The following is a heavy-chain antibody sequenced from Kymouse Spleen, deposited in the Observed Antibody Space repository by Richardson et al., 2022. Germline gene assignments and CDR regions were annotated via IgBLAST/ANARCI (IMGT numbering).Heavy chain of an antibody. CDR1: GFTFSNAW. V-gene: IGHV3-15*01. D-gene: IGHD1-14*01,IGHD1-7*01. Sequence: EVQLVESGGGLVKPGGSLRLSCAASGFTFSNAWMSWVRQAPGKGLEWVGRIKSKTDGGTTDYAAPVKGRFTISRDDSKNTLYLQMNSLKTEDTAVYYCTTDHRNYGAFDIWGQGTMVTVSS. CDR2: IKSKTDGGTT. J-gene: IGHJ3*02. CDR3: TTDHRNYGAFDI.